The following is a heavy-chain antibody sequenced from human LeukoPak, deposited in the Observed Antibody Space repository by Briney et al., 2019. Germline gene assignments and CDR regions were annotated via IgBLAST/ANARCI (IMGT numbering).Heavy chain of an antibody. D-gene: IGHD6-19*01. J-gene: IGHJ4*02. CDR2: ISERGDTT. Sequence: TGGSLGLSCVASGITFITYAMTWVRQAPGKGLEWVSSISERGDTTYYADSARGRFTISRDNSKNTLYLQMNSVRVEDTAVYFCVCGSSIPDYWGLGTLVTVSS. V-gene: IGHV3-23*01. CDR1: GITFITYA. CDR3: VCGSSIPDY.